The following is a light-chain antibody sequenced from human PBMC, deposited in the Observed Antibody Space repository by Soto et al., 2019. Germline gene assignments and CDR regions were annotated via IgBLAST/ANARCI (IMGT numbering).Light chain of an antibody. CDR1: QSVNNY. J-gene: IGKJ4*01. CDR2: DAS. CDR3: QQYGSFPLT. V-gene: IGKV3D-20*01. Sequence: EIVLTQSPATLSLSLGERATLSCGASQSVNNYLAWYQQTPGLAPRLLIFDASNRATDIPDRFTGSGSGTHFALTIGRLEPEDFAVYYFQQYGSFPLTFGGGTKVDLK.